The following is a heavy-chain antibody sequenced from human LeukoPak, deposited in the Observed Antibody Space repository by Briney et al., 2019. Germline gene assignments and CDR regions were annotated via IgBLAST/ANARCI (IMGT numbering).Heavy chain of an antibody. D-gene: IGHD3-16*01. J-gene: IGHJ2*01. CDR3: ARPNYGWYFDL. Sequence: GGSLRLSCAASGFTFNTYWIHWVRQAPGKGLVWVSRINSDGSSTTYADSVKGRFTIARDNAKTTLYRQMNSLRAEDTAVYYCARPNYGWYFDLWGRGTLVTVSS. CDR2: INSDGSST. V-gene: IGHV3-74*01. CDR1: GFTFNTYW.